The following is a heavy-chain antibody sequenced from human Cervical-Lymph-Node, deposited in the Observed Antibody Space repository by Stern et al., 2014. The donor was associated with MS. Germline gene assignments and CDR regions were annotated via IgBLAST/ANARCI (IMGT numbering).Heavy chain of an antibody. CDR2: IIPIIGTA. Sequence: VQLEESGAEVKKPGSSVKVSCKASGGTFSSYAISWVRQAPGQGLEWMGGIIPIIGTANYAQKFQGRVTIRADESTSTAYMELSSLRSEDTAVYYCATRGSTVTTLGMDVWGQGTTVTVSS. V-gene: IGHV1-69*01. D-gene: IGHD4-17*01. CDR3: ATRGSTVTTLGMDV. CDR1: GGTFSSYA. J-gene: IGHJ6*01.